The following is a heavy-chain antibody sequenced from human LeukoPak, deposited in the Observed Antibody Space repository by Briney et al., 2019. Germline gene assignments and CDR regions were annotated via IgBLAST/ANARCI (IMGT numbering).Heavy chain of an antibody. V-gene: IGHV3-30*04. J-gene: IGHJ4*02. Sequence: GGSLRLSCAASGFTFSTYAIHWVRQAPGKGLEWVAVISYDGSNKYYADSVKGRFTISRDNSKNTLYLQMNSLRAEDTAVYYCAKDGGLWVSAHWGDSWGRGTLVTVSS. CDR2: ISYDGSNK. D-gene: IGHD7-27*01. CDR1: GFTFSTYA. CDR3: AKDGGLWVSAHWGDS.